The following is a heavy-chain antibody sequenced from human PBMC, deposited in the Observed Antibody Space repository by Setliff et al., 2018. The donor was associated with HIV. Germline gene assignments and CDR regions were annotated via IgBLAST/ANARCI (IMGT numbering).Heavy chain of an antibody. CDR1: GGSVSSSGYY. CDR2: VYYTGST. CDR3: ARGGYTAARFYYFDY. D-gene: IGHD6-6*01. V-gene: IGHV4-39*07. J-gene: IGHJ4*02. Sequence: SETLSLTCTLSGGSVSSSGYYRGWLRQPPGQGPEWIGSVYYTGSTYYSLSLNSRVTISVDTSKNQFSLKLSSVTAADTAVYYCARGGYTAARFYYFDYWGQGLLVTVSS.